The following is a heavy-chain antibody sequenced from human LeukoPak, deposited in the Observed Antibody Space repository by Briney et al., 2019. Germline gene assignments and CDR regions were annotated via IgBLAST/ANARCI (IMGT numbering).Heavy chain of an antibody. CDR1: GFTFSSYS. D-gene: IGHD5-12*01. Sequence: GGSLRLSCAASGFTFSSYSMNWVRQAPGKGLEWVSYISSSGGTISYADSVKGRFSISRDNAKNSLYLQMDSLRAEDTALYYCAKEPNKYSGYDYFDFWGQGTLVTVSS. J-gene: IGHJ4*02. CDR3: AKEPNKYSGYDYFDF. CDR2: ISSSGGTI. V-gene: IGHV3-48*04.